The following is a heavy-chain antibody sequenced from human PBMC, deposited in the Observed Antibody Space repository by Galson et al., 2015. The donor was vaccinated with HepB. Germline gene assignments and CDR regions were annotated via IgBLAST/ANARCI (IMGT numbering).Heavy chain of an antibody. CDR1: GFTFSSYS. D-gene: IGHD2-2*01. J-gene: IGHJ4*02. Sequence: SLRLSCAASGFTFSSYSMNWVRQAPGKGLEWVSSISSSSSYIYYADSVKGRFTISRDNAKNSLYLQMNSLRAEDTAVYYCARAPPPAVVVRLFDYWGQGTLVTVSS. CDR2: ISSSSSYI. V-gene: IGHV3-21*01. CDR3: ARAPPPAVVVRLFDY.